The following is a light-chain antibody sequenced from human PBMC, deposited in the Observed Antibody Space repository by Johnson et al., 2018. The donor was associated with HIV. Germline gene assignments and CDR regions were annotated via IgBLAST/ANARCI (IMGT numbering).Light chain of an antibody. CDR1: SSNIGNNY. CDR2: DNN. CDR3: GTWDSSLSASYV. V-gene: IGLV1-51*01. Sequence: QSVLTQPPSVSAAPGQKVTISCSGSSSNIGNNYVSWYQQLPGTAPKLLIYDNNKRPSGIPDRFSGSKSGTSATLDITGLQTGDGADYYCGTWDSSLSASYVFGTGTKVTVL. J-gene: IGLJ1*01.